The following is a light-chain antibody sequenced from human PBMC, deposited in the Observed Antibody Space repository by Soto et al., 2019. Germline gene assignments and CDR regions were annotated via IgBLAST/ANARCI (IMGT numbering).Light chain of an antibody. CDR1: QSVSSN. V-gene: IGKV3-15*01. Sequence: EIVMTQSPATLSVSPGERATLSCRASQSVSSNLAWYQQKPGQAPSLLIYGASTRATGIRARFSGSVSGTEFTLTISSLQSEDFAVYYCQQYNNWPRTFGQGTKVEIK. CDR2: GAS. CDR3: QQYNNWPRT. J-gene: IGKJ1*01.